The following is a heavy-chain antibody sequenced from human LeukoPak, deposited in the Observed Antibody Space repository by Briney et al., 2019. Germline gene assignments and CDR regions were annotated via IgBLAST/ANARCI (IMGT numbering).Heavy chain of an antibody. CDR1: GFSFSDYY. D-gene: IGHD2/OR15-2a*01. J-gene: IGHJ4*02. CDR2: ISPSGTYT. V-gene: IGHV3-11*06. Sequence: GGSLRLSCAASGFSFSDYYMSWIRQAPGKGLEWVSYISPSGTYTNYAGSVKGRFTISRDNAKNSLYLQMNSLRAEDTAVYYCARGRLYAHFDYWGQGTLVTVSS. CDR3: ARGRLYAHFDY.